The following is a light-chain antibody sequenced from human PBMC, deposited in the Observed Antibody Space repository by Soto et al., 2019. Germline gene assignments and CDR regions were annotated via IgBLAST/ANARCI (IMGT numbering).Light chain of an antibody. J-gene: IGKJ5*01. V-gene: IGKV1-5*01. Sequence: DSQMTQPPSTLSACVGDRVTMTCRASQSISSWLAWYQQKPGKAPKLLIYDASSLESGVPSRFSGSGSGTEFTLTISSLQPDDFATYYCQQYNSCHTLGQGTRLEIK. CDR2: DAS. CDR3: QQYNSCHT. CDR1: QSISSW.